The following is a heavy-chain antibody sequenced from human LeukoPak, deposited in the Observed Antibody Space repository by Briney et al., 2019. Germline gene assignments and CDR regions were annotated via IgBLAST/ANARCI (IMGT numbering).Heavy chain of an antibody. D-gene: IGHD3-22*01. V-gene: IGHV4-34*01. CDR3: ARVRNRRYYDSSGYYGIDFDY. J-gene: IGHJ4*02. CDR1: GGSFSGYY. CDR2: INHSGST. Sequence: SETLSLTCAVYGGSFSGYYWSWIRQPPGKGLEWIGEINHSGSTNYNPSLKSRVTISVDTSKNLFSLKLSSVTAADTAVYYCARVRNRRYYDSSGYYGIDFDYWGQGTLVTVSS.